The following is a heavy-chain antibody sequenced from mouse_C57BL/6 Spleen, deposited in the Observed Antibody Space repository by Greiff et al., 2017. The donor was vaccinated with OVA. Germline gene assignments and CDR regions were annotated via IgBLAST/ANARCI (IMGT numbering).Heavy chain of an antibody. CDR2: ISNGSGST. CDR1: GFTFSDYF. V-gene: IGHV5-12*01. D-gene: IGHD4-1*01. J-gene: IGHJ4*01. CDR3: ARLTGTDAMDY. Sequence: EVQLVESGGGLVQPGGSLKLSCAASGFTFSDYFMYWVRQTPEKRLEWVAYISNGSGSTYYPDTVKGRFTISRDNAKNTLYLQMSRLKSEDTAMYYCARLTGTDAMDYWGQGTSVTVSS.